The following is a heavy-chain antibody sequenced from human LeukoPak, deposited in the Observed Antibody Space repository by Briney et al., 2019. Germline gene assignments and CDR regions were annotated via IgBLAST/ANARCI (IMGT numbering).Heavy chain of an antibody. D-gene: IGHD6-13*01. J-gene: IGHJ6*02. V-gene: IGHV3-30*18. CDR2: ISYDGSNK. Sequence: QSGGSLRLSCAASGFTFSSYGMHWVRQAPGKGLEWVAVISYDGSNKYYADSVKGRFTISRDNSKNTLYLQMNSLRAEDTAVYYCAKDGAAAAPYYGMDVWGQGTTVTVPS. CDR1: GFTFSSYG. CDR3: AKDGAAAAPYYGMDV.